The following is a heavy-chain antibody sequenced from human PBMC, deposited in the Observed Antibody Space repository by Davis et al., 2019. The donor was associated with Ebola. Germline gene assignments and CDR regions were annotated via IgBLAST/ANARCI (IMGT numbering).Heavy chain of an antibody. CDR2: ISGSGAST. D-gene: IGHD3-3*01. CDR3: ARSGLSFGVVKYHYGMDA. V-gene: IGHV3-23*01. Sequence: GGSLRLSCAASGFTFSSYAMSWVRQAPGKGLEWVSDISGSGASTYYADSVKGRFTISRDNSKKTMYLQMNSLRGEDTAVYYCARSGLSFGVVKYHYGMDAWGKGTTVTVSS. J-gene: IGHJ6*04. CDR1: GFTFSSYA.